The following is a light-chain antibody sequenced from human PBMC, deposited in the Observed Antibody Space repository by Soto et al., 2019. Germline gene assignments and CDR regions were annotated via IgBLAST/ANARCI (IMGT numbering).Light chain of an antibody. CDR1: ESVSKW. J-gene: IGKJ1*01. V-gene: IGKV1-5*01. CDR2: DAS. CDR3: KPYNSYSWT. Sequence: DIQMTQSPSFLSASVGDKGTITCRATESVSKWLAWYQEKPGNPPRPLIYDASTLESGVPSRSSGSGSGTEFTLNISSMQADEFAIYDCKPYNSYSWTFGQGTKVEMK.